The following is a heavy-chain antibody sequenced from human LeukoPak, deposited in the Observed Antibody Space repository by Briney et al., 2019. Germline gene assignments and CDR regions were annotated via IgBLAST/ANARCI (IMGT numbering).Heavy chain of an antibody. J-gene: IGHJ6*02. CDR2: IYSGGST. D-gene: IGHD7-27*01. Sequence: GGSLRLSCAASGFTFSSYAMSWVRQAPGKGLEWVSVIYSGGSTYYADSVKGRFTISRDNSKNTLYLQMNSLRAEDTAVYYCARVKTGGGGMDVWGQGTTVTVSS. CDR1: GFTFSSYA. V-gene: IGHV3-66*01. CDR3: ARVKTGGGGMDV.